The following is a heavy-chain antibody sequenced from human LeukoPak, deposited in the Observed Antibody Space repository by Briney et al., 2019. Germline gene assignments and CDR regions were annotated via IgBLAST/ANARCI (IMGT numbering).Heavy chain of an antibody. Sequence: ASVKVSCKASGYTFTGYYMHWVRQAPGRRLEWMGHLKLNSGDTSYAQKFLGRVTMTRDTSISTAYMELSSLRSDDTAVYYCARAPYYHLPNDYWGKGTLVTVSS. CDR1: GYTFTGYY. D-gene: IGHD2-2*01. CDR3: ARAPYYHLPNDY. V-gene: IGHV1-2*06. J-gene: IGHJ4*02. CDR2: LKLNSGDT.